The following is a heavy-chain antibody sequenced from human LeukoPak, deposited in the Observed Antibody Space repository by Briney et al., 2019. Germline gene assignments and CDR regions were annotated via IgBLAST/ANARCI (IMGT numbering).Heavy chain of an antibody. Sequence: QPGGSLRLSCAASGFTFDDYAMHWVRQAPGKGLEWVSGISWNSGSTSYADSVKGRFTISRDNAKKALYLQMSSLGAEDTAVYHCAVKGGYNDWDAPFDYWGQGTLVTVSS. D-gene: IGHD5-12*01. CDR2: ISWNSGST. V-gene: IGHV3-9*01. CDR3: AVKGGYNDWDAPFDY. J-gene: IGHJ4*02. CDR1: GFTFDDYA.